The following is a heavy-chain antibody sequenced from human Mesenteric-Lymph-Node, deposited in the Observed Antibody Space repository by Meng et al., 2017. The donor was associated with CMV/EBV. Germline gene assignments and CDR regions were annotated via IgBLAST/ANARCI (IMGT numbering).Heavy chain of an antibody. CDR3: ARELYCSSTSCYGVYYGMDV. V-gene: IGHV3-21*01. J-gene: IGHJ6*02. CDR1: GFTFSSYS. CDR2: ISSSSSYI. D-gene: IGHD2-2*01. Sequence: GESLKISCAASGFTFSSYSMNWVRQAPGKGLEWVSSISSSSSYIYYADSVKGRFTISRDNAKNSLYLQMNSLRAEDTAVYYCARELYCSSTSCYGVYYGMDVWGQGTTVTV.